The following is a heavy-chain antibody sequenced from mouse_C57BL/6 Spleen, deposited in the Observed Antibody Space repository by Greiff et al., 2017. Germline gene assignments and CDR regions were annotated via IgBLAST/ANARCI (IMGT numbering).Heavy chain of an antibody. D-gene: IGHD3-2*02. V-gene: IGHV1-61*01. Sequence: VQLQQPGAELVRPGSSVKLSCKASGYTFTSYWMDWVKQRPGQGLEWIGNIYPSDSETHYNQKFKDKATLTVDKSSSTAYMQLSSLTSEDSAVYYCARPSSGYDYAMDYWGQGTSVTVSS. J-gene: IGHJ4*01. CDR3: ARPSSGYDYAMDY. CDR1: GYTFTSYW. CDR2: IYPSDSET.